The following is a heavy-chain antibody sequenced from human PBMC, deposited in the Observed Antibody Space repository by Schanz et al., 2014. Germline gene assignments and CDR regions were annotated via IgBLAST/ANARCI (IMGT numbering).Heavy chain of an antibody. V-gene: IGHV3-30*03. CDR3: ARDLSSLIQGDV. CDR2: ISFDGRNT. CDR1: GITLSGYG. J-gene: IGHJ6*04. Sequence: QVQLVESGGGVVQPGRSLRLSCAASGITLSGYGLHWVRQAPGKGLEWVGFISFDGRNTGYAHSVKGRFTISRDNSKNTVFLQMNSLRVEDTAVYFCARDLSSLIQGDVWGKGTTVAVSS. D-gene: IGHD2-2*01.